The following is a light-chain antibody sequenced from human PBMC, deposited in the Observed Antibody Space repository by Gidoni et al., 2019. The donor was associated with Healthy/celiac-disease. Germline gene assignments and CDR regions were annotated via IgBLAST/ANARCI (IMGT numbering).Light chain of an antibody. CDR2: AAS. CDR3: QQYYSTLRT. V-gene: IGKV1-NL1*01. Sequence: DIQMTQSPSSLSASVGDRVTITCRASQGISNSLAWYQQKPGKAPKLLLYAASRLESGVPSRFSGSGSGTDYTLTISSLQPEDFATYYCQQYYSTLRTFXXXTKVEIK. J-gene: IGKJ1*01. CDR1: QGISNS.